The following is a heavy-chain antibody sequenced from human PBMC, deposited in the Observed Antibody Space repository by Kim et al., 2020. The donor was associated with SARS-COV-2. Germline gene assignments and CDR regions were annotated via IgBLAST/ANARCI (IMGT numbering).Heavy chain of an antibody. CDR3: AKAPYYYGSGSYYDY. V-gene: IGHV3-9*01. D-gene: IGHD3-10*01. CDR2: ISWNSGSI. Sequence: GGSLRLSCAASGFTFDDYAMHWVRQAPGKGLEWVSGISWNSGSIGYADSVKGRFTISRDNAKNSLCLQMNSLRAEDTGLYYCAKAPYYYGSGSYYDYWGQGNLVTDSS. CDR1: GFTFDDYA. J-gene: IGHJ4*02.